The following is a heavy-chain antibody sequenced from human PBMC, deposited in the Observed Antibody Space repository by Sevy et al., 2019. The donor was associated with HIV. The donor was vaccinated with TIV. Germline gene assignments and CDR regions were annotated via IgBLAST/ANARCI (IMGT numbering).Heavy chain of an antibody. Sequence: SETLSLTCTVSGGSISSYYWTWIRQSPGKGLEWIGYIDYSGSTNYNPSLKSRVTISVDTSKNHLSLKMSSVTAADTTTFYCARGKVPLTYYYGMDVWGQGTTVTVSS. CDR2: IDYSGST. V-gene: IGHV4-59*01. D-gene: IGHD7-27*01. J-gene: IGHJ6*02. CDR1: GGSISSYY. CDR3: ARGKVPLTYYYGMDV.